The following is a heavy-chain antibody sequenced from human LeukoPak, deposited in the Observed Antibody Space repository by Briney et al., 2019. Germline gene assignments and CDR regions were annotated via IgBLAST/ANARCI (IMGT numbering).Heavy chain of an antibody. CDR3: ARDIGVAAGYPY. CDR2: ISSSGSYI. D-gene: IGHD6-13*01. CDR1: AFTFSSYS. J-gene: IGHJ4*02. Sequence: GGSLRLSCVASAFTFSSYSMNWVRQAPGKGLEWVSSISSSGSYIYCADSVKGRFTISRDNAKNSLYLQMNSLRAEDTAVYYCARDIGVAAGYPYWGQGTLVTVSS. V-gene: IGHV3-21*01.